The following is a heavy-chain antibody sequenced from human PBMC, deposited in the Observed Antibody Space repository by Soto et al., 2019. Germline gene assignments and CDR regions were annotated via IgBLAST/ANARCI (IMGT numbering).Heavy chain of an antibody. V-gene: IGHV5-10-1*01. CDR1: GYSFTSYW. J-gene: IGHJ3*02. CDR3: ARSGRRSSGWYRGGAFDI. CDR2: IDPSDSYT. Sequence: GESLKISCKGSGYSFTSYWISWVRQMPGKGLECMGRIDPSDSYTNYSPSFQGHVTISADKSISTAYLQWSSLKASDTAMYYCARSGRRSSGWYRGGAFDIWGQGTMVTVSS. D-gene: IGHD6-19*01.